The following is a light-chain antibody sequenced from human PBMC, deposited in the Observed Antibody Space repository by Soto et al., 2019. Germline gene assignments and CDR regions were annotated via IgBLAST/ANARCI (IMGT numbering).Light chain of an antibody. CDR1: QSVLSSSNSKNY. Sequence: DIVMTQSPDSLAVSLGERATINCKSSQSVLSSSNSKNYLAWYQQKPGQPPKLLISWTSTRESGVPDRFSGSRSVTDFTLTISSLQAEDVAVYFCQQYYSIPLTFGGGTKVEIK. CDR3: QQYYSIPLT. J-gene: IGKJ4*01. CDR2: WTS. V-gene: IGKV4-1*01.